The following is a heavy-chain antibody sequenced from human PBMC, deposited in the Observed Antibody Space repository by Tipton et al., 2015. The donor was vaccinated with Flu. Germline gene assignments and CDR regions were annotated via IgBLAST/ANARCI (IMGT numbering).Heavy chain of an antibody. CDR2: IKQDGSEK. D-gene: IGHD6-6*01. V-gene: IGHV3-7*01. J-gene: IGHJ4*02. Sequence: GSLRLSCAASGFTLSSYWMTWVRQAPGKGLEWVANIKQDGSEKYYVDSVKGRFTISRDNAKNSLYLQMNSLRAEDTAVYYCARAVGSSSSYWGQGTLVTVSS. CDR3: ARAVGSSSSY. CDR1: GFTLSSYW.